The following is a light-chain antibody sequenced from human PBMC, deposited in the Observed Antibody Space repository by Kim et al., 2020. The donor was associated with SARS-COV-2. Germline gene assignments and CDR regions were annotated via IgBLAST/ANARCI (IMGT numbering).Light chain of an antibody. J-gene: IGKJ5*01. Sequence: ASVGDRVTITCRASQGIGSYLAWYQQKPGKAPKLLIYAAYTLQSGVPSRFSGSGSETDFTLTITSLQPEDFATYYCQQLEYYPITFGQGTRLEIK. CDR3: QQLEYYPIT. CDR1: QGIGSY. V-gene: IGKV1-9*01. CDR2: AAY.